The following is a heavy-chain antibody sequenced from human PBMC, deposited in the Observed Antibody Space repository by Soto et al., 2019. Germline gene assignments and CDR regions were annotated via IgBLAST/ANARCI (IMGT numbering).Heavy chain of an antibody. CDR1: GFTFSSYG. Sequence: QVQLVESGGGVVQPGRSLRLSCAASGFTFSSYGMHWVRQAPGKGLEWVAVIRYDGSNTYYADSVKGRFTISRDTSKNTLYLQTTSLRAEDTAIYYCAIDKGTRYDFPFYYWGQGTLVTLSS. CDR3: AIDKGTRYDFPFYY. CDR2: IRYDGSNT. V-gene: IGHV3-33*01. D-gene: IGHD5-12*01. J-gene: IGHJ4*02.